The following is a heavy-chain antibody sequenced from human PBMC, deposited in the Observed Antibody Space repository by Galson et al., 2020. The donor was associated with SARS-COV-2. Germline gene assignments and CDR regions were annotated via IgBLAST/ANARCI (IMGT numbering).Heavy chain of an antibody. CDR3: ARGFYGDYYYYFDY. D-gene: IGHD4-17*01. V-gene: IGHV4-59*01. CDR1: GGSISSYY. Sequence: ETSETLSLTCTVSGGSISSYYWSWIRQPPGKGLEWIGYIYYSGSTNYNPSLKSRVTISVDTSKNQFSLKLSSVTAADTAVYYCARGFYGDYYYYFDYWGQGTLVTVSS. J-gene: IGHJ4*02. CDR2: IYYSGST.